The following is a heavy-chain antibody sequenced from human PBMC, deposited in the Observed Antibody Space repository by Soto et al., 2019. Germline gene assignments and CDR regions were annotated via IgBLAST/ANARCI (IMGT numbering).Heavy chain of an antibody. Sequence: EMQLVESGGGLVKPGGALRLSCAASGFTFSSYTMNWVRQAPGKGLEWVSSISFSSAFKEYADSVTGRFSVSRDNAANSLFLQMNSLRADDTAIYFCARGPEGSADYEDSAFDIWGQGTMVTVSS. CDR2: ISFSSAFK. CDR1: GFTFSSYT. CDR3: ARGPEGSADYEDSAFDI. J-gene: IGHJ3*02. V-gene: IGHV3-21*01. D-gene: IGHD4-17*01.